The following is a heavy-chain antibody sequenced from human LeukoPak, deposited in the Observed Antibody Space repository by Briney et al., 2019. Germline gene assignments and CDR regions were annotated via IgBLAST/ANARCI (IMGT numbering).Heavy chain of an antibody. CDR1: GYTFSSYV. CDR2: ISAYNGNT. Sequence: ASVKVSCKASGYTFSSYVFSWVRQAPGQGLEWMGWISAYNGNTNYAQKLQGRLTMTTDTSTRTAYMDLRSLRSDDTAAYYCATTRSLAVAGALDYWGQGTLVTVSS. D-gene: IGHD6-19*01. CDR3: ATTRSLAVAGALDY. J-gene: IGHJ4*02. V-gene: IGHV1-18*01.